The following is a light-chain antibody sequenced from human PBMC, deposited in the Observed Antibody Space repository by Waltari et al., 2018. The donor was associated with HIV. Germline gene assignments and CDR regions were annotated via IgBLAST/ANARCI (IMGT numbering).Light chain of an antibody. CDR2: GAY. J-gene: IGKJ4*01. V-gene: IGKV1-NL1*01. CDR1: QDIGNS. CDR3: HQYFSDPFT. Sequence: DIQMTQLPSSLSASVGDRVTISCRATQDIGNSVSWYQQRPGKVPKLLVYGAYNRQRVVPSRITGSGSGTEFSLTISSLQPEDFATYFCHQYFSDPFTFGGGTKVEI.